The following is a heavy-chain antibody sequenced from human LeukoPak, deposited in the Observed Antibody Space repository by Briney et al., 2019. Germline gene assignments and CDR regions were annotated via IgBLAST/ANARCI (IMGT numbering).Heavy chain of an antibody. CDR3: ARDQVPVYSSSWYPFDY. CDR1: GYTFTGYY. J-gene: IGHJ4*02. D-gene: IGHD6-13*01. Sequence: GASVKVSCKASGYTFTGYYMHWVRQAPGQGLEWMGWINPNSGGTNYAQKFQGRVTMTRDTSISTAYMELSRLRSDDTAMYYCARDQVPVYSSSWYPFDYWGQGTLVTVSS. CDR2: INPNSGGT. V-gene: IGHV1-2*02.